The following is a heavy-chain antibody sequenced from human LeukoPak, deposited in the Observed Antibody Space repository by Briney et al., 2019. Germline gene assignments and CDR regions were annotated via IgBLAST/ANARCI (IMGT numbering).Heavy chain of an antibody. CDR3: ARVSRQQLAQTALDY. D-gene: IGHD6-13*01. J-gene: IGHJ4*02. Sequence: GGSLRLSCVASGFRFSSYAIHWVRQAPGKGLEWVALIPDNGRRKEYADSVKGRFTISRDNAKNTLYLQMNSLRAEDTAVYYCARVSRQQLAQTALDYWGQGTLVTVSS. CDR1: GFRFSSYA. CDR2: IPDNGRRK. V-gene: IGHV3-30*04.